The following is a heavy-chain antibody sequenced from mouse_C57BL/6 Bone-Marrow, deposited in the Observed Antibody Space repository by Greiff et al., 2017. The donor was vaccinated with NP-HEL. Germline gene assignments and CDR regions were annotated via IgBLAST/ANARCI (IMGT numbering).Heavy chain of an antibody. D-gene: IGHD1-1*01. CDR3: ASSTTVVAENYVDY. Sequence: QVQLQQSGAELVMPGASVKLSCKASGYTFTSYWMHWVKQRPGQGLEWIGEIDPSDSYTNYNQKFKGKSTLTVDKSSSPAYMQLSSLTSEDSAVYYCASSTTVVAENYVDYRGQGTTLTVSS. CDR2: IDPSDSYT. V-gene: IGHV1-69*01. CDR1: GYTFTSYW. J-gene: IGHJ2*01.